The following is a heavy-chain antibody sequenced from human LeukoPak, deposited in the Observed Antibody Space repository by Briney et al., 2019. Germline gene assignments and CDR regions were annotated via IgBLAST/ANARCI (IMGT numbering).Heavy chain of an antibody. CDR3: ARVPSSYFDY. Sequence: ASVKVSCKASGYTFTGHYMHWVRQAPGQGLEWMGWINPNSGGTNYAQKFQGRVTMTRDTSISTAYMELSSVTAADTAVYYCARVPSSYFDYWGQGTLVTVSA. D-gene: IGHD1-26*01. CDR2: INPNSGGT. CDR1: GYTFTGHY. V-gene: IGHV1-2*02. J-gene: IGHJ4*02.